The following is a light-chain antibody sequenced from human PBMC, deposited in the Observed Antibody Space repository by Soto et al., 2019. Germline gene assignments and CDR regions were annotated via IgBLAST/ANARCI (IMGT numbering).Light chain of an antibody. CDR1: QSVSNSF. CDR3: QQYDSSPWT. Sequence: EIVLTQSPGTLSLSPGERATLSCRASQSVSNSFLAWYQRIPGQSPRLLIYGASRRATGIPDRFSGSGSGTDFTLTNSSLEPEDFGMYYCQQYDSSPWTFGQGTKVEIK. V-gene: IGKV3-20*01. J-gene: IGKJ1*01. CDR2: GAS.